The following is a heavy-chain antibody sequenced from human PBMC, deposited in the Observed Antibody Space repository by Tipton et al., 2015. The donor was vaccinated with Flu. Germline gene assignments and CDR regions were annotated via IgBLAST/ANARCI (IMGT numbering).Heavy chain of an antibody. CDR2: IKQDGSEK. D-gene: IGHD5-24*01. J-gene: IGHJ4*02. V-gene: IGHV3-7*01. Sequence: QLVQSGGGLVQPGGSLRLSCAASGFTFSRYWMSWVRQAPGKGLEWVANIKQDGSEKNYVDSVKGRFTISRDNAKNLLYLQMNSLGAEDTAVYYCYNGKSDYWGQGTLVTVSS. CDR1: GFTFSRYW. CDR3: YNGKSDY.